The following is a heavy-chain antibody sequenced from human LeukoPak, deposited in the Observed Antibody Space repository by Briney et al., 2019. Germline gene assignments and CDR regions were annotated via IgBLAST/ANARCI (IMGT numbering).Heavy chain of an antibody. J-gene: IGHJ2*01. CDR3: ARVPPWGDYWYFDL. CDR1: GGSISSYY. V-gene: IGHV4-59*13. Sequence: SETLSLTCTVSGGSISSYYWSWIRQPPGKGLEWIGYIYYTGSTNYNPSLKSRVTISIDTSKNQFSLKLSSVTAADTAVYYCARVPPWGDYWYFDLWGRGTLVTVSS. CDR2: IYYTGST. D-gene: IGHD3-16*01.